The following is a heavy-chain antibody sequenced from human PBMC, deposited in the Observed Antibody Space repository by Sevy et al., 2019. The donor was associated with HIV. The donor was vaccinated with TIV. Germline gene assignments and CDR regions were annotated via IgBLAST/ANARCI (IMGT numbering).Heavy chain of an antibody. CDR1: GFTFSSYW. V-gene: IGHV3-74*01. CDR2: INSDGSST. D-gene: IGHD6-13*01. J-gene: IGHJ6*02. Sequence: GGSLRLSCAASGFTFSSYWMHWVRQAPGKGLVWVSRINSDGSSTSYADSVKGRFTISRDNAKNTLYLQMNSLRAEDTAVYYCARAGGSSWYPVYYYGMDVWGQGTTVTVSS. CDR3: ARAGGSSWYPVYYYGMDV.